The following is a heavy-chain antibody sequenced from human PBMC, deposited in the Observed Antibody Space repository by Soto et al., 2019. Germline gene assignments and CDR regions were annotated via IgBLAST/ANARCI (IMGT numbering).Heavy chain of an antibody. V-gene: IGHV1-18*04. CDR2: ISAYNGDT. Sequence: ASVKVSCKTSGYTFTSHGISWVRWAPGRGLEWMGWISAYNGDTNYAQRVQDRVSMTTDTSTATAYMELRSLRFDDTAMYFCARTHWHPDSLEGFDFWGQGTSVTVPS. CDR3: ARTHWHPDSLEGFDF. J-gene: IGHJ4*02. D-gene: IGHD1-1*01. CDR1: GYTFTSHG.